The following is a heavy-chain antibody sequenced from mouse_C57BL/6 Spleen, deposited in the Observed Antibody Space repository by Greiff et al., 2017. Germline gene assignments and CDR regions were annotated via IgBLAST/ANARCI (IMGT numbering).Heavy chain of an antibody. CDR1: GYTFTSYW. V-gene: IGHV1-55*01. CDR2: IYPGSGST. J-gene: IGHJ3*01. D-gene: IGHD2-1*01. CDR3: ARPHCYGNYGFAY. Sequence: QVQLQQSGAELVKPGASVKMSCKASGYTFTSYWITWVKQRPGQGLEWIGDIYPGSGSTNYNEKFKSKATLTVDTSSSTAYMQLSSLTSEDSAVYYCARPHCYGNYGFAYWGQGTLVTVSA.